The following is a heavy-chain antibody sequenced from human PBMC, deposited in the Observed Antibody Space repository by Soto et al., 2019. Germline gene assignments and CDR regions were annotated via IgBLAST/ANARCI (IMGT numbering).Heavy chain of an antibody. J-gene: IGHJ4*02. D-gene: IGHD6-19*01. CDR2: ISRSGGST. V-gene: IGHV3-23*01. Sequence: EVQLLESGGGLVQPGGSLRLSCAASGVTFSTYAMSWVRQAPGKGLEWVSAISRSGGSTYYADSVKGRFTVSRDNPENMLYLHMKSLRAGATAVYFCAKGSASTYYFDSWGQGTLFTVSS. CDR3: AKGSASTYYFDS. CDR1: GVTFSTYA.